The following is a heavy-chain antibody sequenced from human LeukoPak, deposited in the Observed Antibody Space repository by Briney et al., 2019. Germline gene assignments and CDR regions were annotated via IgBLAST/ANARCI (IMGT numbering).Heavy chain of an antibody. CDR2: IRASSEYT. J-gene: IGHJ4*02. CDR3: ARDRGRYYDSRGFYWGYYFDS. V-gene: IGHV3-23*01. Sequence: GGSLRLSCAASGFTFSSYAFTWVRQAPGKGPEWVSTIRASSEYTYYADSVKGRFTISRDNSKDTLYLQMSSVRVDDTAVYYCARDRGRYYDSRGFYWGYYFDSWGQGILVTVST. CDR1: GFTFSSYA. D-gene: IGHD3-22*01.